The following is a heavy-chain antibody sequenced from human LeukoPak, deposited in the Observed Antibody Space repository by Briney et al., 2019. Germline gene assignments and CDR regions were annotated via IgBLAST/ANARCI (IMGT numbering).Heavy chain of an antibody. J-gene: IGHJ5*02. V-gene: IGHV3-48*01. D-gene: IGHD3-10*01. CDR2: ISSSSSTI. CDR3: ARGPGGYFSWFDP. CDR1: GFTLSSYS. Sequence: GGSLRLPCAASGFTLSSYSMHWVRQAPGKGLEWVSYISSSSSTIYYVDSVKGRFTISRDKSKNSLYLQMNSLRAEDTAVYYCARGPGGYFSWFDPWGQGTLVTVSS.